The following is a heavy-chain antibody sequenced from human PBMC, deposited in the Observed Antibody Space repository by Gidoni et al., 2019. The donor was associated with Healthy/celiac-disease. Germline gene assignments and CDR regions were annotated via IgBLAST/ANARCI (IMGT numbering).Heavy chain of an antibody. CDR1: GFTFSSYG. J-gene: IGHJ4*02. CDR2: IWYDGSNK. D-gene: IGHD2-2*01. CDR3: ASPRVPDY. Sequence: QVQLVESGGGVVQPGRSLRISCAAAGFTFSSYGMPWVRQAPGKGLGWVAVIWYDGSNKYYADSVKGRFTISRDNSKTTLYLQMNSLRADDTAVYYCASPRVPDYWGQGTLVTVSS. V-gene: IGHV3-33*01.